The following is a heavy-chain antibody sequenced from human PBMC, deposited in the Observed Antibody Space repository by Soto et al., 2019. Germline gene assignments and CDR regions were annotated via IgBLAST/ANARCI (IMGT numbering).Heavy chain of an antibody. D-gene: IGHD3-16*02. CDR2: ISYRGRT. CDR3: ARSVRLGDLSPRY. J-gene: IGHJ4*02. V-gene: IGHV4-31*03. CDR1: GASISSADYY. Sequence: SETLSLTCTVSGASISSADYYWSWIRQHPGMRLEWIGYISYRGRTYYNSSLKSRITLSLDTSKNQFSLRLSSVTAADTAVYWCARSVRLGDLSPRYWGPGALVTVSS.